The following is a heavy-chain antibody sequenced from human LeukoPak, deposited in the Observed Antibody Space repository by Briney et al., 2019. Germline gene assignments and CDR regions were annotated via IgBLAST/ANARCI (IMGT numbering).Heavy chain of an antibody. D-gene: IGHD1-26*01. CDR3: ARDDDGGSYYDYYYYMDV. Sequence: GGSLRLSCAASGFTFSSYSMNWVRQAPGKGLEWVSSISSSSSYIYYADSVKGRFTISRDNAKNSLYLQMNSLRAEDTAVYYCARDDDGGSYYDYYYYMDVWGKGTTVTVSS. V-gene: IGHV3-21*01. CDR2: ISSSSSYI. CDR1: GFTFSSYS. J-gene: IGHJ6*03.